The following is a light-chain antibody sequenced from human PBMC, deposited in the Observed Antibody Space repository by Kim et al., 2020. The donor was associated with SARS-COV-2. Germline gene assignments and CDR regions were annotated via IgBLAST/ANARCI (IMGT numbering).Light chain of an antibody. CDR3: YSAVDNNWV. CDR2: KDN. Sequence: YELTQPSSVSVSPGQTARITCSGDVLAKKYARWFQQKPGQAPVLVIYKDNERPSGIPERFSGSSSGTTVTLTISGAQVEDEADYYCYSAVDNNWVFGGGTKLTVL. J-gene: IGLJ3*02. CDR1: VLAKKY. V-gene: IGLV3-27*01.